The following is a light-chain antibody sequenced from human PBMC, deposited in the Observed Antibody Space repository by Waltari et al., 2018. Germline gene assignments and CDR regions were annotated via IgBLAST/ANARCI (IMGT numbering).Light chain of an antibody. Sequence: QSALTQPASVSGSPGQSITISCTGTSSYIGPYNYVSWYQQHPGKAPKLRISEVTNRPSGVPDRFSGSKSGNTASLRISGLQAEDEADYYCSSYRSRNTPVLFGGGTTLTVV. J-gene: IGLJ3*02. CDR3: SSYRSRNTPVL. CDR2: EVT. CDR1: SSYIGPYNY. V-gene: IGLV2-14*01.